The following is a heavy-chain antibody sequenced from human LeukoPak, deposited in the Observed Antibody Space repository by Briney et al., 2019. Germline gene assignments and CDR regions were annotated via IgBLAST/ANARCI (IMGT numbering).Heavy chain of an antibody. V-gene: IGHV4-4*02. CDR2: IYHSGSI. CDR3: TRRAGTDSNGAFDI. CDR1: GGSISSSIW. J-gene: IGHJ3*02. D-gene: IGHD6-19*01. Sequence: SETLSLTCAVSGGSISSSIWWTWVRQPPGKGLEWIGEIYHSGSINYNPSLKSRLTISVDKSKNQFSLNLSSVTAADTAVYYCTRRAGTDSNGAFDIWGQGTMVTVSS.